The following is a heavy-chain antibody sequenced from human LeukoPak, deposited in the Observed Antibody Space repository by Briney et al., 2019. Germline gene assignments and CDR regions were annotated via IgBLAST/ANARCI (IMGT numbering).Heavy chain of an antibody. V-gene: IGHV4-61*02. D-gene: IGHD5-24*01. CDR1: GGSISSSSYY. CDR2: MFPSGST. CDR3: ARGSRDGYSNYWYFDL. Sequence: SETLSLTCTVSGGSISSSSYYWSWIRQPAGKGLEWIGCMFPSGSTNYNPSLKSRVTISVDTSKNQFSLKLSSVTAADTALYYCARGSRDGYSNYWYFDLWGRGTLVTVSS. J-gene: IGHJ2*01.